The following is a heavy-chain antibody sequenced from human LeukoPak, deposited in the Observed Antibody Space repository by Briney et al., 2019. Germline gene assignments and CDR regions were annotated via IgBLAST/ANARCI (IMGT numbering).Heavy chain of an antibody. CDR3: ARGHSSSLRRYYYYMDV. J-gene: IGHJ6*03. CDR2: LNHSGST. V-gene: IGHV4-34*01. D-gene: IGHD6-13*01. CDR1: GGSFSGYY. Sequence: PSETLSLTCAVYGGSFSGYYWSWLRQPPGKGLEWFGELNHSGSTNYNPSLKSRVTISVDTSKNQFSLKLSSVTAADTAVYYCARGHSSSLRRYYYYMDVWGKGTTVTVSS.